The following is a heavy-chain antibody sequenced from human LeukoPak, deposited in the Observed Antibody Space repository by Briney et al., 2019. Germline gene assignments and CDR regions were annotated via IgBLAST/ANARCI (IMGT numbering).Heavy chain of an antibody. Sequence: GASVKVSCKASGYTFTSYGISWVRQAPGQGLEWMGWISAYNGNTNYAQKLQGRVTMTTDTSTSTAYMELRSLRSDDTAVYYCARVGPTGYCSSTSCYAYFDYWGQGTLVTVSS. CDR2: ISAYNGNT. D-gene: IGHD2-2*01. V-gene: IGHV1-18*01. J-gene: IGHJ4*02. CDR1: GYTFTSYG. CDR3: ARVGPTGYCSSTSCYAYFDY.